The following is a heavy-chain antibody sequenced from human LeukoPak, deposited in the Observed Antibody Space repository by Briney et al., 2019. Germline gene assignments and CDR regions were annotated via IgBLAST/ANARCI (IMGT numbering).Heavy chain of an antibody. D-gene: IGHD5-12*01. CDR1: GGSFSGYY. CDR2: INHSGST. V-gene: IGHV4-34*01. Sequence: PSETLSLTCAVYGGSFSGYYRSWIRQPPGKGLEWIGEINHSGSTNYNPSLKSRVTISVDTSKNQFSLKLSSVTAADTAVYYCARGQVATIPYYYYYLDVWGKGTTVTVSS. CDR3: ARGQVATIPYYYYYLDV. J-gene: IGHJ6*03.